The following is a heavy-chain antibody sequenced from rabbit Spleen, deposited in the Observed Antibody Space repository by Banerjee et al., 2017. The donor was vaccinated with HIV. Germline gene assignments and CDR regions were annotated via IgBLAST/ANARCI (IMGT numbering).Heavy chain of an antibody. V-gene: IGHV1S7*01. J-gene: IGHJ3*01. D-gene: IGHD8-1*01. CDR3: ARDGAGGSYFAL. CDR2: IDPLFGIT. CDR1: GFDFSRDY. Sequence: QSLEESGGDLVKPGASLTLSCTASGFDFSRDYMNWVRQAPGKGLEWIGYIDPLFGITYYANWVNGRFSISRENAQNTAFLQMTSLTAADTATYFCARDGAGGSYFALWGQGTLVTV.